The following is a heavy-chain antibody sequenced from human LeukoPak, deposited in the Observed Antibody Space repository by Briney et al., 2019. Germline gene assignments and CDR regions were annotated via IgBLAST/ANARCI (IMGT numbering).Heavy chain of an antibody. CDR2: INPNSGGT. CDR3: ARVSGSYGYSYYYYYMDV. CDR1: GYTFTGYY. Sequence: ASVKVSRKASGYTFTGYYMHWVRQAPGQGLEWMGWINPNSGGTNYAQKFQGRVTMTRDTSISTAYMELSRLRSDDTAVYYCARVSGSYGYSYYYYYMDVWGKGTTVTVSS. V-gene: IGHV1-2*02. J-gene: IGHJ6*03. D-gene: IGHD5-18*01.